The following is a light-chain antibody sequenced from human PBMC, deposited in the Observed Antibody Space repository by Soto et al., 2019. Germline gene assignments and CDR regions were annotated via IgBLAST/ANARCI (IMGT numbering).Light chain of an antibody. V-gene: IGLV2-14*01. Sequence: QPVLTQPASVYGAPGQSITISCTGTSSDGGGYNYVSWYQQHPGKAPKLMIYDVSTRPSGVSNRFSGSKSGNTASLTISGLYAEDEADYYCSSYTSSRTPYVVGTGTKVTVL. CDR1: SSDGGGYNY. CDR3: SSYTSSRTPYV. J-gene: IGLJ1*01. CDR2: DVS.